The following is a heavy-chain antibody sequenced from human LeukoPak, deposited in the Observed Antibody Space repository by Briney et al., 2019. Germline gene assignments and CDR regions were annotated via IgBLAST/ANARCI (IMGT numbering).Heavy chain of an antibody. J-gene: IGHJ4*02. CDR3: ARGSTYYDILTGYQERAYFDY. V-gene: IGHV1-2*06. Sequence: ASVKVSCKASGYTFTGYYMHWVRQAPGQGLEWMGRINPNSGGTNYSQKFQGRVTMTRDTSISTAYMELSRLRSDATAVYYCARGSTYYDILTGYQERAYFDYWGQGTLVTVSS. CDR1: GYTFTGYY. CDR2: INPNSGGT. D-gene: IGHD3-9*01.